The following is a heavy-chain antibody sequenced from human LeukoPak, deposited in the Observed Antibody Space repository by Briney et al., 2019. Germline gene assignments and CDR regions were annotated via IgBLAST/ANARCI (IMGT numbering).Heavy chain of an antibody. CDR3: ARVDGYSYVSGNFYNYWFDP. V-gene: IGHV4-34*01. CDR2: ISRSGST. CDR1: GGSFSGYY. D-gene: IGHD3-10*01. Sequence: SETLSLTCAVYGGSFSGYYWSWIRQPPGKGLEWIGKISRSGSTNYNASLESRVTISLDSFKNQFSLKLTSVTAADTAVYYCARVDGYSYVSGNFYNYWFDPWGQGTLVTVSS. J-gene: IGHJ5*02.